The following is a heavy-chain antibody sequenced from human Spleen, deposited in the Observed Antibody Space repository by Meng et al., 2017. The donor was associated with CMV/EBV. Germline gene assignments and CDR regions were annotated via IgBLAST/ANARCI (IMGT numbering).Heavy chain of an antibody. J-gene: IGHJ5*02. CDR2: MYGGGST. V-gene: IGHV3-53*01. CDR3: ARGYGSGSYYNS. CDR1: GIIVSDNF. Sequence: GGSLRLSCAPSGIIVSDNFMSWVRQVPGKGLEWVSIMYGGGSTFYADSVKGRFTISRDQSKNTLHLQMNNLRAEDTAIYYCARGYGSGSYYNSWGQGTLVTVSS. D-gene: IGHD3-10*01.